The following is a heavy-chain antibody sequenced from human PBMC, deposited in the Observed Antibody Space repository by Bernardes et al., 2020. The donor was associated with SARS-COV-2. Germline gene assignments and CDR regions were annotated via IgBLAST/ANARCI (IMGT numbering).Heavy chain of an antibody. D-gene: IGHD3-9*01. CDR1: GFTFSSYA. CDR2: ISGSGGST. V-gene: IGHV3-23*01. J-gene: IGHJ4*02. CDR3: AKDGTRYDILIGFDY. Sequence: GGSLRLSCAASGFTFSSYAMSWVRQAPGKGLEWVSAISGSGGSTYYADSVKGRFTISRDNSKNTLYLQMNSLRAEDTAVYYCAKDGTRYDILIGFDYWGQGTLVTVSS.